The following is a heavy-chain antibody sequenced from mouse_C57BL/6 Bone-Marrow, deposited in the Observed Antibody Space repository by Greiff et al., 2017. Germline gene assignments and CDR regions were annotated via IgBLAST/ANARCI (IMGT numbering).Heavy chain of an antibody. CDR3: ARGGKYYAMDY. CDR1: GYTFTDYY. Sequence: EVQLQQSGPELVKPGASVKISCKASGYTFTDYYMNWVKQSHGKSLEWIGDINPNNGGTSYNQKFTGKATLTVDKSSSTAYMELRSLTSEDSAVYYCARGGKYYAMDYWGQGTSVTVSS. CDR2: INPNNGGT. V-gene: IGHV1-26*01. J-gene: IGHJ4*01.